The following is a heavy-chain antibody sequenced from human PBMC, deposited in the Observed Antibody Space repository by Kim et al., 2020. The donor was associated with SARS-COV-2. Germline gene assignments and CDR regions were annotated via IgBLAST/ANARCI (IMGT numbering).Heavy chain of an antibody. CDR3: TTGLTYYYGSGIYYLDY. CDR1: GFPFLPSC. J-gene: IGHJ4*02. V-gene: IGHV3-15*01. CDR2: IKSKTDGETT. D-gene: IGHD3-10*01. Sequence: GGSLRLSCAASGFPFLPSCLSWVRQAPGKGLEWVGRIKSKTDGETTDYAAPVKGRFTISRDDSKNTLYLQMNSLKTEDTAVYYCTTGLTYYYGSGIYYLDYWGQGTLVTVSS.